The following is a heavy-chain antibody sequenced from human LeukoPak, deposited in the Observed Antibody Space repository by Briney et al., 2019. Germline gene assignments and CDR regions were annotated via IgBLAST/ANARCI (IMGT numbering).Heavy chain of an antibody. CDR3: ARTTIFGDRYFDY. CDR2: IIPISGTA. V-gene: IGHV1-69*13. CDR1: GGTFSSYA. Sequence: SVKVSCKASGGTFSSYAISWVRQAPGQGLEWMGGIIPISGTANYAQKFQGRVTITADESTSTAYMELSSLRSEDTAVYYCARTTIFGDRYFDYWGQGTLVTVSS. J-gene: IGHJ4*02. D-gene: IGHD3-3*01.